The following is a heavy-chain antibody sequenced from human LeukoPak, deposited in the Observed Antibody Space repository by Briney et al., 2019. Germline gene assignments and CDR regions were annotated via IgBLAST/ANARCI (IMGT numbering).Heavy chain of an antibody. Sequence: GGSLRLSCAASEFTFTNFWMSWVRQAPGKGLEWVANTNRDGSEKYYVDSVKGRVTISRDNAMNFLYLQLNSLRVDDTAVYYCASELPSSSWYDYWGQGTLVTVSS. CDR1: EFTFTNFW. V-gene: IGHV3-7*01. J-gene: IGHJ4*02. CDR2: TNRDGSEK. D-gene: IGHD6-13*01. CDR3: ASELPSSSWYDY.